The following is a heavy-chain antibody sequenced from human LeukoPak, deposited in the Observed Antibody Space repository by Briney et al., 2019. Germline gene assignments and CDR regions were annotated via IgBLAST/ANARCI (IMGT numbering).Heavy chain of an antibody. CDR1: GYTFTGYY. CDR2: INPNSGGT. V-gene: IGHV1-2*02. J-gene: IGHJ4*02. Sequence: ASVKVSCKASGYTFTGYYMHWVRQAPGQGLEWMGWINPNSGGTNYAQKFQGRVTMTRDTSISTAYMELSRLRSDDTAVYYCARAIAVAGWVFDYWGQGTLVTVSS. D-gene: IGHD6-19*01. CDR3: ARAIAVAGWVFDY.